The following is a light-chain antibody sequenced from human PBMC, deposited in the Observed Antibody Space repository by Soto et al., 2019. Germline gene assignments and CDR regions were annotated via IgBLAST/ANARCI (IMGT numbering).Light chain of an antibody. CDR2: AAS. CDR1: QSISSY. Sequence: IQMTQSPSSLSASVGDRVTIPCRASQSISSYLNWYQQKPGKATKLLIYAASSLQSGVPSRFSGSGSGTDFTLTISSLQPEDFATYYCQQSYSTPRTFGQGTKVDIK. J-gene: IGKJ1*01. CDR3: QQSYSTPRT. V-gene: IGKV1-39*01.